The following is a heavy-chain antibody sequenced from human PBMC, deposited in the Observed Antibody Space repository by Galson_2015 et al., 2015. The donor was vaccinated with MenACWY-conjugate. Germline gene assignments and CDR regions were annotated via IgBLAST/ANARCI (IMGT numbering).Heavy chain of an antibody. J-gene: IGHJ6*03. CDR1: GGSIGSSSYY. Sequence: ETLSLTCTVSGGSIGSSSYYWGWIRQPPEKGLEWIGSIYYSGSTYYNPSLKSRVTLSVDTSKNQFSLKLSSVTAADTAVYYCSSRSVAGGDYYYYMDVWGKGTTLTVSS. CDR2: IYYSGST. CDR3: SSRSVAGGDYYYYMDV. D-gene: IGHD6-19*01. V-gene: IGHV4-39*01.